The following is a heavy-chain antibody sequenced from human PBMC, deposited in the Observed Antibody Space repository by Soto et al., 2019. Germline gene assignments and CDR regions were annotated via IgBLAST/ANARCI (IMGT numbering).Heavy chain of an antibody. CDR1: GGSISSYY. Sequence: PSETLSLTCTVSGGSISSYYWSWIRQPPGKGLEWIGYIYYSGSTNYNPSLKSRVTIPVDTSKNQFSLKLSSVTAADTAVYYCARDQRIDGYNPWGQGTLVTVSS. J-gene: IGHJ4*02. CDR2: IYYSGST. CDR3: ARDQRIDGYNP. D-gene: IGHD5-12*01. V-gene: IGHV4-59*01.